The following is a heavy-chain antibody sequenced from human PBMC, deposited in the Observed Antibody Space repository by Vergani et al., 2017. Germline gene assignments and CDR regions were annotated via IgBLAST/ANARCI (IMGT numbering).Heavy chain of an antibody. CDR3: ARSSNWGSTGFDY. CDR1: GFSLSTRGMR. J-gene: IGHJ4*02. D-gene: IGHD7-27*01. V-gene: IGHV2-70*04. Sequence: QVTLKESGPALVKPTQTLTLTCTFSGFSLSTRGMRVIWIRQPPGKALEWLARIDWDDDKFYSTSLKTRLTISKDTSKNQVVLTMTNMDPVDTATYYCARSSNWGSTGFDYWGQGTLVTVSS. CDR2: IDWDDDK.